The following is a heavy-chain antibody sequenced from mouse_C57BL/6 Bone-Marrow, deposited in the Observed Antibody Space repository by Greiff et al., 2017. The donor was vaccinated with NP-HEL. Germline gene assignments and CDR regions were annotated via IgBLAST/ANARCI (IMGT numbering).Heavy chain of an antibody. Sequence: QLQQSGAELARPGASVKLSCKASGYTFTSYGISWVKQRTGQGLEWIGEIYPRSGNTYYNEKFKGKATLTADKSSSTAYMELRSLTSEDSAVYFCARWGNYVRGNYFDYWGQGTTLTVSS. V-gene: IGHV1-81*01. CDR1: GYTFTSYG. D-gene: IGHD5-5*01. CDR2: IYPRSGNT. J-gene: IGHJ2*01. CDR3: ARWGNYVRGNYFDY.